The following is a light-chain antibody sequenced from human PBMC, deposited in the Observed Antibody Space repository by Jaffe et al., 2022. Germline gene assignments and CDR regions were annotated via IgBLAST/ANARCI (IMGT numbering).Light chain of an antibody. J-gene: IGKJ2*01. CDR1: QGISNS. Sequence: DIQMTQSPSFLSASVGDRVTITCRASQGISNSLAWFQQKPGKAPKFLVYDVSRLASGVPSRFSGSGSGTDYTLTISSLQPEDFATYYCQQYYRTPYTFGQGTKLEIK. CDR2: DVS. V-gene: IGKV1-NL1*01. CDR3: QQYYRTPYT.